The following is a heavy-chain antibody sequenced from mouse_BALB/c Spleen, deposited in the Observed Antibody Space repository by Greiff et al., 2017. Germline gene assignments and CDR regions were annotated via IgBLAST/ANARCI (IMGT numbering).Heavy chain of an antibody. CDR3: ARMKIYYDYDGVAWFAY. D-gene: IGHD2-4*01. CDR2: INPDSSTI. V-gene: IGHV4-1*02. J-gene: IGHJ3*01. CDR1: GFDFSRYW. Sequence: EVKLMESGGGLVQPGGSLKLSCAASGFDFSRYWMSWVRQAPGKGLEWIGEINPDSSTINYTPSLKDKFIISRDNAKNTLYLQMSKVRSEDTALYYCARMKIYYDYDGVAWFAYWGQGTLVTVSA.